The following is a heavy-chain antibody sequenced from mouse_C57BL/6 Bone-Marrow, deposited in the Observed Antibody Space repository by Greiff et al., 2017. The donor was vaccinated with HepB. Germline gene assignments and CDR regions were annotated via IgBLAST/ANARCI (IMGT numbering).Heavy chain of an antibody. V-gene: IGHV1-82*01. CDR1: GYAFSSSW. CDR3: ARDEGGYYSFAY. J-gene: IGHJ3*01. CDR2: IYPGDGDT. Sequence: QVQLKESGPELVKPGASVKISCKASGYAFSSSWMNWVKQRPGKGLEWIGRIYPGDGDTNYNGKFKGKATLTAYKSSSTAYMQLSSLTSEDSAVYFCARDEGGYYSFAYWGQGTLVTVSA. D-gene: IGHD2-3*01.